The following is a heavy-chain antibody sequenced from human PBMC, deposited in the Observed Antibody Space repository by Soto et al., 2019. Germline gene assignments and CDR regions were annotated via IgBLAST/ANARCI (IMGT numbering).Heavy chain of an antibody. J-gene: IGHJ6*02. Sequence: EVQLLESGGGLVQPGGSLTVSCEASGFIFSSYSMTWVRQVPGMGLEWVAAVSPSGDSTYYPDSLKGRLTISRDNSKNTVSLQMNSLSADDTGLYYCVREPAVWGQGISVTVSS. CDR1: GFIFSSYS. CDR3: VREPAV. V-gene: IGHV3-23*01. CDR2: VSPSGDST.